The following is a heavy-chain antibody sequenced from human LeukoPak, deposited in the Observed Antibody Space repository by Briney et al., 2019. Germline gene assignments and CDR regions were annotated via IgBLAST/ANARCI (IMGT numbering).Heavy chain of an antibody. CDR1: GFTFSGYS. J-gene: IGHJ4*02. Sequence: GGSLRLSCSASGFTFSGYSMSWVRQAPGKGLEWVSGINWNGGSTGYANSVKGRFTISRDNAKNSLYLQMNSLRAEDTALYYCARIKGSYYFDYWGQGTLVTVSS. D-gene: IGHD1-26*01. CDR2: INWNGGST. V-gene: IGHV3-20*04. CDR3: ARIKGSYYFDY.